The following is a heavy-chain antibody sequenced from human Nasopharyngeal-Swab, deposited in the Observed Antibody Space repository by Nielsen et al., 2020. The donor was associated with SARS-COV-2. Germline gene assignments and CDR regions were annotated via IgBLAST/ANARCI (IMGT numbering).Heavy chain of an antibody. Sequence: ASVKVSCKTSGYTFTDYYIHWLRQVPGQGLEWVGCINPDSGDTNYAQKFQGRVPVTSDRSRSTAYIELSRLRSDDTAVYYCARDYYDNYDSDYWGQGTLVTVSS. J-gene: IGHJ4*02. V-gene: IGHV1-2*02. CDR3: ARDYYDNYDSDY. CDR2: INPDSGDT. CDR1: GYTFTDYY. D-gene: IGHD3-22*01.